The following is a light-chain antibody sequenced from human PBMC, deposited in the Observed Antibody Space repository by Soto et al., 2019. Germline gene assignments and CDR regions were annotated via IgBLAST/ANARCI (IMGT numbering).Light chain of an antibody. CDR2: LNNDGTH. J-gene: IGLJ1*01. CDR1: SGHTSYP. CDR3: QTWGSGIHV. Sequence: QSVLTQSPSASASLGASVNLTCTLSSGHTSYPIAWHQQQPDKGPRYLMKLNNDGTHLKGDGIPDRFSGSSSGAVRYLTISRLQSNDEADYYCQTWGSGIHVFGTGTKLTVL. V-gene: IGLV4-69*01.